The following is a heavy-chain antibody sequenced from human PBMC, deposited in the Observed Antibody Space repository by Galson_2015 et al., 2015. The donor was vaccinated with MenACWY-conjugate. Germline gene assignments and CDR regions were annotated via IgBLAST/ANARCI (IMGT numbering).Heavy chain of an antibody. CDR2: LSDSGRA. D-gene: IGHD1-26*01. J-gene: IGHJ5*02. CDR1: GGSVTSATDY. V-gene: IGHV4-61*01. CDR3: AREPTYSGSFGWFDP. Sequence: SETLSLTCPVSGGSVTSATDYWSWLRQSPEKGLEWIGWLSDSGRANYNPSLKSRVTISMDTSNNQFSLRLTSMTAADTAMYYCAREPTYSGSFGWFDPWGQGTLVTVSS.